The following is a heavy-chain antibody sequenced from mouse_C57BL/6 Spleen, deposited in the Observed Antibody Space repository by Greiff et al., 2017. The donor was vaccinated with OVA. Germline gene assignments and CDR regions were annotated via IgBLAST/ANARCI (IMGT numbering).Heavy chain of an antibody. CDR3: ASEGVTTGGFAY. CDR1: GFSLTSYG. CDR2: IWGVGST. J-gene: IGHJ3*01. Sequence: QVQLKESGPGLVAPSQSLSITCTVSGFSLTSYGVDWVRQSPGKGLEWLGVIWGVGSTNYNSAIKSRLSISKDNSKSQVFLTMNSLQTDDTAMYYCASEGVTTGGFAYWGQGTLVTVSA. D-gene: IGHD2-2*01. V-gene: IGHV2-6*01.